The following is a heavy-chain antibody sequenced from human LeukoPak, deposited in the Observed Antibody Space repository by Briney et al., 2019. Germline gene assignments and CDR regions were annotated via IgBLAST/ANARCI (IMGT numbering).Heavy chain of an antibody. D-gene: IGHD5-18*01. J-gene: IGHJ4*02. V-gene: IGHV3-48*03. CDR1: GFTFSSYE. Sequence: GGSLRLSCAASGFTFSSYEMNWVRQAPGKGLEWVSYISSNGSTIYYADSVKGRFTISRDNAKNSLYLQMNSLRAEDTAVYYCARDANTAMANFDYWGQGTLVTVSS. CDR3: ARDANTAMANFDY. CDR2: ISSNGSTI.